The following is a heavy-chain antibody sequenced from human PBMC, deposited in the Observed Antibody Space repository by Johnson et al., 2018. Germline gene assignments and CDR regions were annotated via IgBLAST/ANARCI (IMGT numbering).Heavy chain of an antibody. D-gene: IGHD1-26*01. J-gene: IGHJ3*02. CDR3: ARLVVGATDAFDI. V-gene: IGHV4-34*01. CDR2: INHSGST. Sequence: QVQLQQWGAGLLKPSETXSLTCAVYGGSFSGYYWSWIRQPPGKGLEWIGEINHSGSTNYNPSLKSRVTISVDTSKNQFSLKVSSVTAADTAGYYCARLVVGATDAFDIWGQGTTVNVSS. CDR1: GGSFSGYY.